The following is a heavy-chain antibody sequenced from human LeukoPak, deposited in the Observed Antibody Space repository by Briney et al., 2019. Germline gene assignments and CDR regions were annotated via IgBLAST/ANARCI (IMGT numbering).Heavy chain of an antibody. CDR3: ARDRGTYFDY. J-gene: IGHJ4*02. CDR2: IYYSGST. V-gene: IGHV4-59*01. CDR1: GGSISSYY. Sequence: SETLSLICTVSGGSISSYYWSWIRQPPGKGLEWIGYIYYSGSTNYNPSLKSRVTISVDTSKNQFSLKLSSVTAADTAVYYCARDRGTYFDYWGQGTLVTVSS. D-gene: IGHD1-26*01.